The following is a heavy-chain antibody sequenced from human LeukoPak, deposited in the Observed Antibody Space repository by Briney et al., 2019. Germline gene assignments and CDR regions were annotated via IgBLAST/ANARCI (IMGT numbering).Heavy chain of an antibody. J-gene: IGHJ4*02. CDR2: FDPEDGET. CDR1: GYTLTELS. V-gene: IGHV1-24*01. D-gene: IGHD4-17*01. CDR3: ATFTVRHDYGWGPVDY. Sequence: ASVKVSCKVSGYTLTELSMHWVRQAPGKGLEWMGGFDPEDGETIYAQKFQGRVTMTEDTSTDTAYMELSSLRSEDTAVYYCATFTVRHDYGWGPVDYWGQGTLVTVSS.